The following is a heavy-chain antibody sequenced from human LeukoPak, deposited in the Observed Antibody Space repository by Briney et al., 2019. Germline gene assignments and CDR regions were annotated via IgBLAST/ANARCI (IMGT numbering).Heavy chain of an antibody. J-gene: IGHJ4*02. Sequence: ASVTLSCKASGYTFTNYGFNWVRQAPGQGLEWMGNSAYNGDTNYSQKFQDRVTMTTDTSTSTAYMELRSLKSDDAAVYYCARYNSMFRGVTTSDYWRRGTLVIVSS. CDR1: GYTFTNYG. CDR2: SAYNGDT. CDR3: ARYNSMFRGVTTSDY. D-gene: IGHD3-10*01. V-gene: IGHV1-18*01.